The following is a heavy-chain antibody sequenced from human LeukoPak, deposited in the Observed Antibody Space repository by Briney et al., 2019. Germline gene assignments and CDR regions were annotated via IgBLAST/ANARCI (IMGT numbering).Heavy chain of an antibody. V-gene: IGHV1-18*01. Sequence: GASVKVSCKTSGYTITSTYINWVRQAPGQGLEWMGWISAYNGKTNYAQKFQGRVTMTTDSSTSTASMDLTSLRPDDTAVYYCARGGTYYPSIDYWGQGTLVTVSS. CDR1: GYTITSTY. CDR2: ISAYNGKT. J-gene: IGHJ4*02. CDR3: ARGGTYYPSIDY. D-gene: IGHD1-26*01.